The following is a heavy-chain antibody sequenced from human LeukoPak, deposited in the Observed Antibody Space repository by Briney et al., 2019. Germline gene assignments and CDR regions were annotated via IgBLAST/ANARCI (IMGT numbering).Heavy chain of an antibody. CDR3: ARMARDSNDY. J-gene: IGHJ4*02. CDR2: ISCRGNT. CDR1: RGSISPYF. Sequence: NPSETLSLTCTVSRGSISPYFWSWIRQPPGKGLEWIGYISCRGNTNYNPSLKSRVSLSLDTSKSQFSLKVNSVTATDAAVYYCARMARDSNDYWGQGTLVTVSS. V-gene: IGHV4-59*08. D-gene: IGHD5-24*01.